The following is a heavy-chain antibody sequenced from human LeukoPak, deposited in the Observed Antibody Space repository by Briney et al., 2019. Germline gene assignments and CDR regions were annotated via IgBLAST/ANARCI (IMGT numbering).Heavy chain of an antibody. D-gene: IGHD2-21*01. CDR2: IYHSGST. J-gene: IGHJ4*02. Sequence: SETLSLTCTVSGYSISSGYYWGWIRQPPRKELEWIGSIYHSGSTYYNPSLKSRVTISVDTSKNQFSLKLSSVTAADTAVYYCATGAFQDFDYWGQGTLVTVSS. CDR3: ATGAFQDFDY. CDR1: GYSISSGYY. V-gene: IGHV4-38-2*02.